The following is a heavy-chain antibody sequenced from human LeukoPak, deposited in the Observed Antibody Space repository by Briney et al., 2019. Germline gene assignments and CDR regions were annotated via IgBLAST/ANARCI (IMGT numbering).Heavy chain of an antibody. CDR1: GFTLSDYW. V-gene: IGHV3-74*01. D-gene: IGHD3-3*01. CDR2: INRDGSTT. CDR3: VRDPFLSGDY. Sequence: PGGSVRLSCVASGFTLSDYWMHWVRQAPGKGLAWVSRINRDGSTTNYAESVRGRFTISRDNARNTLDLQMNSLRAEDTAVYYCVRDPFLSGDYWGLGTWSPSPQ. J-gene: IGHJ4*02.